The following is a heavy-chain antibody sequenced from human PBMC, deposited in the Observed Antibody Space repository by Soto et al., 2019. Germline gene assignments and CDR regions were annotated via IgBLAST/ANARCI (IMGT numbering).Heavy chain of an antibody. CDR3: ASAPHYDCSGYYSGFDY. CDR2: LWYDGSNK. V-gene: IGHV3-33*01. D-gene: IGHD3-22*01. Sequence: QVQLVESGGGVVQPGRSLRLSCAASGFTFSSYGMHWVRQAPGKGLEWVAVLWYDGSNKYYAESVKGRFTISRDNFKNTLYLQMNSLRAEDTAVYYCASAPHYDCSGYYSGFDYWGQGPLVTVSS. CDR1: GFTFSSYG. J-gene: IGHJ4*02.